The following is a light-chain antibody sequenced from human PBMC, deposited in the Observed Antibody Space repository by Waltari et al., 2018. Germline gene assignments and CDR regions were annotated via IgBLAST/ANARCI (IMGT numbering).Light chain of an antibody. J-gene: IGLJ2*01. CDR3: NSHSTTTPVV. CDR2: DVT. Sequence: QSALTQPASVSGSPGQSITISCTGTSTDVGSYNYVSWYQQYPGKAPQLIIYDVTQRPSGISTRFPGSKSGNTASLTISGLQAEDEADYFCNSHSTTTPVVFGGGTKVTVL. CDR1: STDVGSYNY. V-gene: IGLV2-14*03.